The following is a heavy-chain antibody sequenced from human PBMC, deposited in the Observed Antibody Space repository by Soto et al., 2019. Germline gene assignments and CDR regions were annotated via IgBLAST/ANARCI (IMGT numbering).Heavy chain of an antibody. D-gene: IGHD3-3*01. CDR1: GFIFSSNT. Sequence: VQLVESGGGLVKPGGSLRLSCTGSGFIFSSNTMSWVRQAPGKGLEWVSSISSTSTFMYYSDSVKGRFTVSRDTAKNTVFLQLNSLRLEDTAVYYCAREHYEFWSGYHVGLGYSGMDVWGQGTTVTVSS. CDR3: AREHYEFWSGYHVGLGYSGMDV. J-gene: IGHJ6*02. V-gene: IGHV3-21*01. CDR2: ISSTSTFM.